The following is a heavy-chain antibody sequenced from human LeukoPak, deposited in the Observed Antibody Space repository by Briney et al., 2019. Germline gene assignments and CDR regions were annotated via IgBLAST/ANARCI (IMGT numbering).Heavy chain of an antibody. Sequence: GGSLRLSCAASGFTFSNYGMHWVRQAPGKGLEWVAAIWYDGTNKYYADSVKGRFTISRDNSKNTLYLQMNSLRAEDTAMYYCARGAAAAGTRDWFDPWGQGTLVTVSS. CDR3: ARGAAAAGTRDWFDP. CDR2: IWYDGTNK. J-gene: IGHJ5*02. CDR1: GFTFSNYG. D-gene: IGHD6-13*01. V-gene: IGHV3-33*01.